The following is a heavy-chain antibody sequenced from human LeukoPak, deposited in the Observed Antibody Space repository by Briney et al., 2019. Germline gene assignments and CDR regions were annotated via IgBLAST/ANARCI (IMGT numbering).Heavy chain of an antibody. CDR1: GLTFSIYA. Sequence: TGGSLRLSCAASGLTFSIYAMTWVRQAPGKGLEWVSAISGSGGSTHYADSVKGRFTISRDNAKNSLYLQMNSLRAEDTAVYYCAREEVIDEYYFDYWGQGTLVTVSS. CDR2: ISGSGGST. J-gene: IGHJ4*02. V-gene: IGHV3-23*01. CDR3: AREEVIDEYYFDY.